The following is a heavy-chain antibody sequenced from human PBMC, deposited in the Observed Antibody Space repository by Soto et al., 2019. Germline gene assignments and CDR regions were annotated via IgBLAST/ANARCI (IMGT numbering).Heavy chain of an antibody. V-gene: IGHV3-23*04. CDR3: VKGRGSLSLVIMSDALAI. J-gene: IGHJ3*02. CDR1: GFTFSHYS. CDR2: ITGGGMT. D-gene: IGHD2-21*01. Sequence: EAQLVESGGGLVQPGGSLRLSCAASGFTFSHYSMNWVRQAPGKGLMWVSAITGGGMTYYADSVKGRFTISRDTSKNPVYLQTRGLRADDTANHYCVKGRGSLSLVIMSDALAIWGQGTVVSVP.